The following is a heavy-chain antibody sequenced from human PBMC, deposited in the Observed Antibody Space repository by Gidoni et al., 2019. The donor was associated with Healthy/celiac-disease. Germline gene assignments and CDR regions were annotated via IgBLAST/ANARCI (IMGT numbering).Heavy chain of an antibody. CDR1: GFISSTAW. CDR3: TTRTPSRV. V-gene: IGHV3-15*01. Sequence: EVQLVEAGGGLEKPGGCVRLACAAAGFISSTAWMRWVRQAPGKGLEWFVRIQSKTDGGTPDYAAPLICRFTISRDDSKNTLYLHMNSLHTEDTAVYYCTTRTPSRVWGQGTLVTVSS. CDR2: IQSKTDGGTP. J-gene: IGHJ4*02.